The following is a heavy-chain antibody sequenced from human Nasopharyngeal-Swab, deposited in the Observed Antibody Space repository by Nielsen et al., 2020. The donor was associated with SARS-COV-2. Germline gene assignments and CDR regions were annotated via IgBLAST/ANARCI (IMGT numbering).Heavy chain of an antibody. V-gene: IGHV4-38-2*02. Sequence: SETLSLTCTVSGGSISSGYYWGWIRQPPGKGLEWIGSIYHSGSTYYNPSLKSRVTISVDTSKNQFSLKLSSVTAADTAVYYCARSGYSSSWPDPYYFDYWGQGTLVTVSS. D-gene: IGHD6-13*01. J-gene: IGHJ4*02. CDR2: IYHSGST. CDR3: ARSGYSSSWPDPYYFDY. CDR1: GGSISSGYY.